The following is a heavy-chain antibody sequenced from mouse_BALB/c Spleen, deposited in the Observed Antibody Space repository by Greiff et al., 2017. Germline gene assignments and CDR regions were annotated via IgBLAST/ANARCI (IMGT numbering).Heavy chain of an antibody. V-gene: IGHV5-6-2*01. CDR3: ARHGGNYLFAY. CDR2: INSNGGST. D-gene: IGHD2-1*01. CDR1: GFTFSSYY. Sequence: EVQRVESGGGLVKLGGSLKLSCAASGFTFSSYYMSWVRQTPEKRLELVAAINSNGGSTYYPDTVKGRFTISRDNAKNTLYLQMSSLKSEDTALYYCARHGGNYLFAYWGQGTLVTVSA. J-gene: IGHJ3*01.